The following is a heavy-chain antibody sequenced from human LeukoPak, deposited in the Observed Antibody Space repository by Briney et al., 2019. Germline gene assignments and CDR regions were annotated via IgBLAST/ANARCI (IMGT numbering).Heavy chain of an antibody. CDR1: GFTFSSYG. D-gene: IGHD6-19*01. Sequence: TGGSLRLSCAASGFTFSSYGIHWVRQAPGKGLEWVAFIRYDGSNKYYADSVKGRFTISRDNSKNTLYLQMNSLRAEDTAVYYCAKDYGPGYSSGWYMGYWGQGTLVTVSS. CDR2: IRYDGSNK. CDR3: AKDYGPGYSSGWYMGY. J-gene: IGHJ4*02. V-gene: IGHV3-30*02.